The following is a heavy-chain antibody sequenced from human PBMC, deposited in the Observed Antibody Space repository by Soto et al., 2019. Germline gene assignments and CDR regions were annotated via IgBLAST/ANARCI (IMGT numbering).Heavy chain of an antibody. CDR2: MWYDGTNK. D-gene: IGHD3-16*01. J-gene: IGHJ3*02. CDR1: GFTFRIYS. Sequence: VGSLRLSCAASGFTFRIYSMHWVRQSPGKGLEWVAVMWYDGTNKYYGESVKGRFTISRDNSENTLYLQMDSLRVEDTAVYYCARDATFGTKGGSFDIWGHGTLVTVSS. V-gene: IGHV3-33*01. CDR3: ARDATFGTKGGSFDI.